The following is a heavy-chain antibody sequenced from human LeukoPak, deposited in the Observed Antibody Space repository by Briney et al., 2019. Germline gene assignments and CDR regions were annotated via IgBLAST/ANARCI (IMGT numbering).Heavy chain of an antibody. CDR1: GGSLSNYQ. D-gene: IGHD4-17*01. V-gene: IGHV4-34*01. J-gene: IGHJ4*02. CDR2: INHVGSS. Sequence: SETLSLTCAVNGGSLSNYQWTWIRHSPEKELEWIGKINHVGSSNYNASLKSRVAVSLEAPKNQFSLELRSVTAADTAVYYCARGVSTPSDTGDYGGGYYYFDNWGQGILVTVSS. CDR3: ARGVSTPSDTGDYGGGYYYFDN.